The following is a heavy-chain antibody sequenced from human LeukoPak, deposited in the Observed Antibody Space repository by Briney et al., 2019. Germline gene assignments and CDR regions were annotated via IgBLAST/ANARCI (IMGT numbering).Heavy chain of an antibody. CDR2: IRYDGSNK. Sequence: GGSLRLSCAASGFTFSSYGMHWVRQAPGKGLEGVAFIRYDGSNKYYADSVKGRFTISRDNSKNTLYLQMNSLRAEDTAVYYCAKTYSSSWRDAFDIWGQGTMVTVSS. D-gene: IGHD6-13*01. J-gene: IGHJ3*02. CDR3: AKTYSSSWRDAFDI. CDR1: GFTFSSYG. V-gene: IGHV3-30*02.